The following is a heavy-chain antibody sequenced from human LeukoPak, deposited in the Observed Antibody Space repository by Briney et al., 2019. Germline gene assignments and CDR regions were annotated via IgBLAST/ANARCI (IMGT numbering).Heavy chain of an antibody. CDR3: ARGQDGSSSWYTNPNAYYFDY. CDR1: GGTFSIYA. D-gene: IGHD6-13*01. CDR2: IIPIFGTA. J-gene: IGHJ4*02. Sequence: ASVKVSCKASGGTFSIYAISWVRQAPGQGLEWMGGIIPIFGTANYAQKFQGRVTITADESTSTAYMELSSLRSEDTAVYYCARGQDGSSSWYTNPNAYYFDYWGQRTLVTVSS. V-gene: IGHV1-69*13.